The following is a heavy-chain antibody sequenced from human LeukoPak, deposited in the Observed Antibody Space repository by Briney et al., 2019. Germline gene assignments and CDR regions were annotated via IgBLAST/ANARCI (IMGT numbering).Heavy chain of an antibody. Sequence: SETLSLTCAVYSGSFSGYFWNWLRQPPGKGLEWIGEINHSGGTNYNPSLKSQVTISFDTSKNQFSLHLTSVTPEDTAVYYCARDKFMYYFGSASNCIDSWGQGTPVTVSS. CDR2: INHSGGT. CDR1: SGSFSGYF. J-gene: IGHJ4*02. D-gene: IGHD3-10*01. CDR3: ARDKFMYYFGSASNCIDS. V-gene: IGHV4-34*01.